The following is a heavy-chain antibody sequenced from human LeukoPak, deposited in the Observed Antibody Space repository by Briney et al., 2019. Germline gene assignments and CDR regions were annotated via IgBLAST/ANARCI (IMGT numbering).Heavy chain of an antibody. CDR1: GYFISSGYY. Sequence: PSETLSLTCAVSGYFISSGYYWGWIRQPPGKGLEWIGSIYHSGSTYYNPSLKSRVTISVDTSKNQFSLKLSSVTAADTAVYYCARHGEKAYYDFWSGPQNWFDPWGQGTLVTVSS. CDR2: IYHSGST. V-gene: IGHV4-38-2*01. CDR3: ARHGEKAYYDFWSGPQNWFDP. D-gene: IGHD3-3*01. J-gene: IGHJ5*02.